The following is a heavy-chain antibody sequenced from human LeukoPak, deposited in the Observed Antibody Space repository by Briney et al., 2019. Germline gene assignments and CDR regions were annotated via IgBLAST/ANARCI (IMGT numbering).Heavy chain of an antibody. D-gene: IGHD3-3*01. Sequence: GGSLRLSCAVSGFSVSDNYMIWVRQPPGKGLEWLSVIYSGGSINYADSVDGRFTISRDDAMNTLHLQMNSLRGDDTAVYYCARGAPGVGVVNQFDYWGQGTQVIVSS. J-gene: IGHJ4*02. CDR3: ARGAPGVGVVNQFDY. V-gene: IGHV3-53*01. CDR2: IYSGGSI. CDR1: GFSVSDNY.